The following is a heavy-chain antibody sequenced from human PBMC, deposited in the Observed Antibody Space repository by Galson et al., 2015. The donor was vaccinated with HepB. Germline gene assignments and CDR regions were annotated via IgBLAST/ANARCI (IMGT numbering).Heavy chain of an antibody. CDR3: ARDSSREGWGWFDP. CDR1: GYTFTGYY. Sequence: SVKVSCKASGYTFTGYYMHWVRQAPGQGLEWMGWINPNSGGTNYAQKFQGWVTMTRDTSISTAYMELSRLRSDDTAVYYCARDSSREGWGWFDPWGQGTLVTVSS. CDR2: INPNSGGT. J-gene: IGHJ5*02. V-gene: IGHV1-2*04. D-gene: IGHD6-13*01.